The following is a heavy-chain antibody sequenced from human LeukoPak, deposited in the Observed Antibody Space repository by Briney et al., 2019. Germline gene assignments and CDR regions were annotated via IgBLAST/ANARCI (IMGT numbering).Heavy chain of an antibody. V-gene: IGHV3-74*01. Sequence: GGSLRLSCAASGFSFNEYWMHWVRQAPGKGLMWVSRINSDGSSTSYADSVKGRFTISRDNAKDTLYLQMNSLRAEDTAVYYCARAVAAGPLDYWGQGTLVTVSS. D-gene: IGHD6-19*01. CDR3: ARAVAAGPLDY. J-gene: IGHJ4*02. CDR1: GFSFNEYW. CDR2: INSDGSST.